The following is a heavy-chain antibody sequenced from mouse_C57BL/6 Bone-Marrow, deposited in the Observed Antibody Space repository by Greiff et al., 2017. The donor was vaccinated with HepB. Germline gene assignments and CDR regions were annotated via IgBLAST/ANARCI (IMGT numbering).Heavy chain of an antibody. D-gene: IGHD1-1*01. CDR1: GYTFTSYW. J-gene: IGHJ3*01. V-gene: IGHV1-64*01. CDR2: IHPNSGST. Sequence: QVQLQPPGAELVKPGASVKLSCKASGYTFTSYWMHWVKQRPGQGLEWIGMIHPNSGSTNYNEKFKSKATLTVDKSSSTAYMQLSSLTSEDSAVYYCARPSYGSPFAYWGQGTLVTVSA. CDR3: ARPSYGSPFAY.